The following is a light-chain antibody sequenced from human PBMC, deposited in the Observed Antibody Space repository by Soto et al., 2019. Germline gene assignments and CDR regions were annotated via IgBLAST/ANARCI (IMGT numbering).Light chain of an antibody. V-gene: IGKV4-1*01. CDR1: QFFFYNSKHY. CDR3: LQYYSHPFT. Sequence: ILMTQSPDSLAGSLGEMSTINCKARQFFFYNSKHYLGCYHQKPLQPPKLLIYWASTRESGVPDRFSGSGSGTDFTLPISSLQAEDVGAYYCLQYYSHPFTFGGGTKVDIK. CDR2: WAS. J-gene: IGKJ4*01.